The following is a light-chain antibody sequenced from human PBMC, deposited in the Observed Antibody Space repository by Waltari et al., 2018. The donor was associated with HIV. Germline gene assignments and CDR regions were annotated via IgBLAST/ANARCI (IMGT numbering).Light chain of an antibody. CDR1: SPHLGKPY. CDR3: AAWDGGIRAWV. V-gene: IGLV1-47*01. CDR2: KDD. J-gene: IGLJ3*02. Sequence: QSALTQPPSASGTTGQRVTIPCFGRSPHLGKPYVHWYQQLPGAAPKLIMYKDDQRPSGVPDRFSGSQSGITASLAITGLRSEDEGDYYCAAWDGGIRAWVFGGGTKVTVL.